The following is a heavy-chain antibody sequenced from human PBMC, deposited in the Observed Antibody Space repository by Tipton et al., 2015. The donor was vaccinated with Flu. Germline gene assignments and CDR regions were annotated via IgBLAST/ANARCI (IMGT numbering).Heavy chain of an antibody. CDR3: AKEVPQSPTAIFGVVLPGLVDY. D-gene: IGHD3-3*01. Sequence: SLRLSCAASGFTFSSYAMSWVRQAPGKGLEWVSAIGGSGGSTYYADSVKGRFTISRDNSKNTLYLQMNSLRAEDTAVYYCAKEVPQSPTAIFGVVLPGLVDYWGQGTLVTVSS. CDR1: GFTFSSYA. J-gene: IGHJ4*02. CDR2: IGGSGGST. V-gene: IGHV3-23*01.